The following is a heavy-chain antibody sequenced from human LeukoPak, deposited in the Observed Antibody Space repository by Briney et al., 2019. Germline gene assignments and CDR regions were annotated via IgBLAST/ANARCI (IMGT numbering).Heavy chain of an antibody. J-gene: IGHJ4*02. CDR3: ARGGIQLWLQDTYFDY. V-gene: IGHV3-66*02. CDR1: GFTVSSNY. D-gene: IGHD5-18*01. CDR2: IYSGGST. Sequence: GGSLRLSCAASGFTVSSNYMSSVRQAPGKGLEWVSAIYSGGSTYYADSVKGRFTISRDNSKNTLYLQMNSLRAEDTAVYYCARGGIQLWLQDTYFDYWGQGTLVTVSS.